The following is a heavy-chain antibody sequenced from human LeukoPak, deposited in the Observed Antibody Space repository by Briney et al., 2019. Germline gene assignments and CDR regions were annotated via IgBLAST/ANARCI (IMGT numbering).Heavy chain of an antibody. V-gene: IGHV3-21*01. CDR3: ARDLPNGIAVAVSDY. CDR1: GFTFSSYS. D-gene: IGHD6-19*01. CDR2: ISSSSSYI. Sequence: GGSLRLSCAASGFTFSSYSMNWVRQAPGKGLEWVSSISSSSSYIYYADSVKGRFTISRDNAKNSLYLQMNSLRAEDTAVYYCARDLPNGIAVAVSDYWGQGTLVTVSS. J-gene: IGHJ4*02.